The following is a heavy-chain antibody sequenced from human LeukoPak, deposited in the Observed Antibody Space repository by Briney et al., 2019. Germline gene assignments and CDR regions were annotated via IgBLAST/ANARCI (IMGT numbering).Heavy chain of an antibody. CDR2: INSDGSAK. J-gene: IGHJ4*02. D-gene: IGHD1-7*01. V-gene: IGHV3-7*01. CDR3: ADLGTSN. Sequence: GGSLRLSCAVSGFRFSSQWMTWVRQAPGTGLEWVATINSDGSAKYHVDSVKGRFTISRDNAKNLVYLQMSVLRAEDTAVYYCADLGTSNCGQGTLVTVSS. CDR1: GFRFSSQW.